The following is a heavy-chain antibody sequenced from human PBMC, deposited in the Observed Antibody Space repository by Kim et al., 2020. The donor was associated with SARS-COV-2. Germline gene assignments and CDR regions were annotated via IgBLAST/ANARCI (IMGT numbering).Heavy chain of an antibody. Sequence: NYNPSLKSRVTRSVDTSKNQFSLKLSSVTAADTAVYYCARGYSSSWYLDYWGQGTLVTVSS. CDR3: ARGYSSSWYLDY. V-gene: IGHV4-34*01. J-gene: IGHJ4*02. D-gene: IGHD6-13*01.